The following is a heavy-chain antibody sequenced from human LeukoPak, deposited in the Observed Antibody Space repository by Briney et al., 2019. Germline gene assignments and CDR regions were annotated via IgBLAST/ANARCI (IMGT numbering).Heavy chain of an antibody. CDR3: AKDPYFDMDY. CDR1: GYTLRING. J-gene: IGHJ4*02. D-gene: IGHD3-9*01. CDR2: IGAYNGNT. Sequence: ASVKVSSKAPGYTLRINGISWVRQAPGQGLEWMGWIGAYNGNTKYVQKFQGRVTMTTDTSTSTAYMELRSLRSDDTAVYYCAKDPYFDMDYWSQGTLVTVSS. V-gene: IGHV1-18*01.